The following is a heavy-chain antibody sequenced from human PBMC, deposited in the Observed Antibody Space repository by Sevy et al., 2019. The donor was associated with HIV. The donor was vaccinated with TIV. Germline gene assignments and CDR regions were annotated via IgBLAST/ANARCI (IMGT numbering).Heavy chain of an antibody. CDR3: SRALATAVTPEYYFDY. CDR2: ITRNSYEAYGGKG. J-gene: IGHJ4*02. CDR1: GFTFDDYA. D-gene: IGHD2-15*01. V-gene: IGHV3-49*03. Sequence: GGSLRLSCTASGFTFDDYAMSWFRQAPGKGLEWVAFITRNSYEAYGGKGEYAASVKGRFTISRDDSKSIANLQMNSLKTEDTAMYYCSRALATAVTPEYYFDYWGQGTLVTVSS.